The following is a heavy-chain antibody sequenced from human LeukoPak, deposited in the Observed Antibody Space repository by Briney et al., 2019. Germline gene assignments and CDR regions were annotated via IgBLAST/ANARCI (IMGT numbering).Heavy chain of an antibody. V-gene: IGHV3-23*01. CDR3: AKVETAAAATLRGFDY. D-gene: IGHD6-13*01. J-gene: IGHJ4*02. CDR1: GFTFSSYA. Sequence: GGSLRLSCAASGFTFSSYAMSWVRQAPGKGLEWVSSIGGSGGSAYYADSVKGRFTISRDNSKNTLYLQMNSLRAEDTAVYYCAKVETAAAATLRGFDYWGQGTLVTVSS. CDR2: IGGSGGSA.